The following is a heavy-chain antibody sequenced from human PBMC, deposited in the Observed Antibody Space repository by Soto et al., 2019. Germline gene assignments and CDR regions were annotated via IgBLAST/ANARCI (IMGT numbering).Heavy chain of an antibody. CDR3: AGVLGTYYYDSSGYYY. CDR2: IIPIFGTA. Sequence: ASVKVSCKASGGTFSSYAISWVRQAPGQGLEWMGGIIPIFGTAYYAQKFQGRVTITADESTSTAYMELSSLRSEDTAVYYCAGVLGTYYYDSSGYYYWGQGTLVTVSS. J-gene: IGHJ4*02. V-gene: IGHV1-69*13. CDR1: GGTFSSYA. D-gene: IGHD3-22*01.